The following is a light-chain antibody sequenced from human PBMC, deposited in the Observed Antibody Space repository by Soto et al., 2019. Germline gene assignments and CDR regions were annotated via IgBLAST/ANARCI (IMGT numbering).Light chain of an antibody. CDR2: AAS. Sequence: DIQMTQSPSSLSAAVGDRVTITCRASQGISNYLAWYQQKPGKVPKLLIYAASTLQSGVPSRFSGSGSGTDFTLTISSLQPEDVATYYCQKYNSATRTLGQGTKVEIK. CDR3: QKYNSATRT. V-gene: IGKV1-27*01. CDR1: QGISNY. J-gene: IGKJ1*01.